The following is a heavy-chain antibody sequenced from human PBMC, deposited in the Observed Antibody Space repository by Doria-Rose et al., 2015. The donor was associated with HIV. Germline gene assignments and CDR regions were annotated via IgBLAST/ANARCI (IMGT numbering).Heavy chain of an antibody. CDR1: GVSLSSPGMG. CDR2: MFSDDER. V-gene: IGHV2-26*01. J-gene: IGHJ4*02. CDR3: ARIKSSRWYHKYYFDF. Sequence: QVTLKESGPVLVKPTETLTLTCTVSGVSLSSPGMGVSWIRQPPGKALEWLANMFSDDERSYKTSLKSRLTISRGTANSQVVLTMTDMDPVDTATYYCARIKSSRWYHKYYFDFWGQGTLVIVSA. D-gene: IGHD6-13*01.